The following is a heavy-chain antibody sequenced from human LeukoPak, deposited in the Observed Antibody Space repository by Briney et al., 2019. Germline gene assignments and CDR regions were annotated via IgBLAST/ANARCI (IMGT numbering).Heavy chain of an antibody. D-gene: IGHD3-22*01. V-gene: IGHV1-69*13. CDR2: IIPIFGTA. J-gene: IGHJ3*02. CDR3: ARGDYYDSSVIDDAFDI. CDR1: GGTFSSYA. Sequence: SVKVSCKASGGTFSSYAISWVRQAPGQGLEWMGRIIPIFGTANYAQKFQGRVTITADESTSTAYMELSSLRSEDTAVYYCARGDYYDSSVIDDAFDIWGLGTMVTVSS.